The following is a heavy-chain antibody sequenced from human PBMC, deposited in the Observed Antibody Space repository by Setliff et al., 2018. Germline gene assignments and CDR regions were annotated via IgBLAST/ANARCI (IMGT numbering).Heavy chain of an antibody. CDR2: IYPADSDP. Sequence: PGESLKISCKGSGYSFTTYWIGWVRQMPGKGLELMGIIYPADSDPRYSPSFQGQVTISVDKSISTVYLHWSSLKASDTAMYYCARHFRSWYFDYWGQGTLVTVSS. CDR3: ARHFRSWYFDY. V-gene: IGHV5-51*01. D-gene: IGHD6-13*01. J-gene: IGHJ4*02. CDR1: GYSFTTYW.